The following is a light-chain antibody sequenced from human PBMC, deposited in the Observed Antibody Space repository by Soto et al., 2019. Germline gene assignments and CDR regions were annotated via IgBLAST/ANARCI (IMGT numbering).Light chain of an antibody. V-gene: IGKV3-15*01. CDR3: EQYNNWPPLT. Sequence: IVLMQSPATLSVSPGERATLSCRASQSVSSNLAWYQQKPGQAPRLVIYGASTMATGSPARFSGSGAGTEFTLTISSLQSEDVAVYYCEQYNNWPPLTFGGGTMVEI. CDR1: QSVSSN. CDR2: GAS. J-gene: IGKJ4*01.